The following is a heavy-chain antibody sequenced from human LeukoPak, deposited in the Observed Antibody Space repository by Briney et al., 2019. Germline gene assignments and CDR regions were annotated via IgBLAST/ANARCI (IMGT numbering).Heavy chain of an antibody. CDR1: GFTFSSYA. CDR3: ARVKYGSGSYYNYRNNWFDP. J-gene: IGHJ5*02. V-gene: IGHV3-33*01. CDR2: IWYDGSNK. D-gene: IGHD3-10*01. Sequence: GGSLRLSCAASGFTFSSYAMHWVRQAPGKGLEWVAVIWYDGSNKYYADSVKGRFTISRDHSKNTLYLQMKSLRAEDTAVYYCARVKYGSGSYYNYRNNWFDPWGQGTLVTVSS.